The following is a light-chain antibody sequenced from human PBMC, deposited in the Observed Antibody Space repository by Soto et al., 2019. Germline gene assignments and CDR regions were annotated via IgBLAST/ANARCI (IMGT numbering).Light chain of an antibody. J-gene: IGKJ1*01. CDR3: QQSYSTLIWT. CDR1: QSISSY. Sequence: DIQMTQSPSSLSASVGDRVTITCRASQSISSYLNWYQQKPGKAPKLLIYAASSLQSGVPSRFSGSGSGTDFTLTISSLQPEDFATYYCQQSYSTLIWTFGKGTKV. V-gene: IGKV1-39*01. CDR2: AAS.